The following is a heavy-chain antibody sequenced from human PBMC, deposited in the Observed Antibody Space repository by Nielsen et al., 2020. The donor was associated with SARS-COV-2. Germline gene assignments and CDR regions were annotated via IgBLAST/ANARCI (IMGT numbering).Heavy chain of an antibody. J-gene: IGHJ3*01. CDR2: FDPEDEEI. D-gene: IGHD3-10*01. CDR1: GYPVTELT. CDR3: AGDYGGDDDTPFPTF. Sequence: ASVKVSCKVSGYPVTELTMHWVRQAPGKGLEWMGGFDPEDEEIIYAQKFQGRVTMTEDPSTDTAYMEITSLRSEDTALYYCAGDYGGDDDTPFPTFWGQGTMVTVSS. V-gene: IGHV1-24*01.